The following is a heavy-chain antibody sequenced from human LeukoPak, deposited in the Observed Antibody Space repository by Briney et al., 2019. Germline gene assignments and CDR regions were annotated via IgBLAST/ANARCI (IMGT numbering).Heavy chain of an antibody. D-gene: IGHD1-26*01. J-gene: IGHJ4*02. CDR3: ARDRSYRYGYFDY. CDR1: GFTFSSYS. V-gene: IGHV3-48*01. CDR2: ISSSSSTI. Sequence: GGSLRLSCAASGFTFSSYSMNWVRQAPGKGLEWVSYISSSSSTIYYADSVKGRFTISRDNAKNSLYLQMNSLRAEDTAVYYCARDRSYRYGYFDYWGQGTLVTVSS.